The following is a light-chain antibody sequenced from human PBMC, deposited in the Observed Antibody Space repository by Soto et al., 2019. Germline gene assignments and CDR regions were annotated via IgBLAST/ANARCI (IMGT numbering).Light chain of an antibody. CDR1: SSDVGDYNY. J-gene: IGLJ1*01. CDR2: DVS. CDR3: SSYTSSSTLV. Sequence: QSALTQPASVSGSPGQSITISCTGTSSDVGDYNYDSWYQQHPGKAPKVMIYDVSNRPSGVSNRFSGSKSGNTASLTISGLQAEDEADYYCSSYTSSSTLVFGTGTKLTVL. V-gene: IGLV2-14*01.